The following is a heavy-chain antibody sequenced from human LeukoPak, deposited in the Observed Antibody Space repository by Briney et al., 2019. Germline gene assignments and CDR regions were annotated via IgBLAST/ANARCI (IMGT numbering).Heavy chain of an antibody. Sequence: SETLSLTCTVSGGPISGYYWSWIRQPPGKGLEWIGYIYYSGSTNYNPSLKSRVSISVDTSKNQFSLKLTSVTAADTAVYYCARVGSSSGWYYYYYYYYMDVWGKGTTVTISS. V-gene: IGHV4-59*01. CDR1: GGPISGYY. D-gene: IGHD6-19*01. CDR3: ARVGSSSGWYYYYYYYYMDV. J-gene: IGHJ6*03. CDR2: IYYSGST.